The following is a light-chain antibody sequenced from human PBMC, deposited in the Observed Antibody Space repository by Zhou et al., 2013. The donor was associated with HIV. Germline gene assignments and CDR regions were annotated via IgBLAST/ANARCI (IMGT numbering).Light chain of an antibody. CDR1: QSVSSSY. CDR2: GAS. CDR3: QYYDSSRT. Sequence: EIVLTQSPGTLSLSPGERATLSCRASQSVSSSYLAWYQQKPGQAPRLLIYGASNRATGIPDRFSGSGSGTDFTLTISRLEPEDFAVYYCQYYDSSRTFGGGTKVEIK. J-gene: IGKJ4*01. V-gene: IGKV3-20*01.